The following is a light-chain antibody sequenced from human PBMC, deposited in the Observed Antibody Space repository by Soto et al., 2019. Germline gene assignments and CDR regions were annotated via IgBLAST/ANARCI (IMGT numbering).Light chain of an antibody. Sequence: AIRMTQSPSSFSASTGDRVTITCRASQGISSYLAWYQQKPGKAPNLLIYAASTLQSGVPSRFSGSGSGTEFTLTIICLQSEDFATYYCQQYYSYPPTFGQGTKVEIK. V-gene: IGKV1-8*01. CDR1: QGISSY. CDR2: AAS. CDR3: QQYYSYPPT. J-gene: IGKJ1*01.